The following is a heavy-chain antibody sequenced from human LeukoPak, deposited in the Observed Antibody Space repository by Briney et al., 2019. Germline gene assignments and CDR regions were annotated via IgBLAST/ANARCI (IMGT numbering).Heavy chain of an antibody. Sequence: ASVKFSCNASGYTFTSDGIRWVRQAPGQGLEWMGSIIAYNGNTNYAQKLQGRVTMTTDTSTSTAYMELRSLRSDDTAVYYCARGSRMTTVTRYYYYYYGMDVWGQGTTVTVSS. CDR2: IIAYNGNT. D-gene: IGHD4-11*01. V-gene: IGHV1-18*01. J-gene: IGHJ6*02. CDR3: ARGSRMTTVTRYYYYYYGMDV. CDR1: GYTFTSDG.